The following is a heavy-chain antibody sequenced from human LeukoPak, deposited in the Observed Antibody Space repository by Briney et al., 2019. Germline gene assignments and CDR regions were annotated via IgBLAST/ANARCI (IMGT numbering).Heavy chain of an antibody. D-gene: IGHD1-7*01. CDR2: IYYSGST. CDR3: ARVIQGSWNYRNWFHP. CDR1: GGSISSSSYY. V-gene: IGHV4-39*07. Sequence: ASETLSLTCTVSGGSISSSSYYWGWIRQPPGKGLEWIGSIYYSGSTYYNPSLKSRVTISVDTSKNQFSLKLSSVTAADTAVYYCARVIQGSWNYRNWFHPWGQGTLVTVSS. J-gene: IGHJ5*02.